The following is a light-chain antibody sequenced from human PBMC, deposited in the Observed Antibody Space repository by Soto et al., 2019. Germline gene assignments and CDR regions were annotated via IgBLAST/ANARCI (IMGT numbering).Light chain of an antibody. Sequence: DIQMTQSPSILSASVGDRVTITCRASQSIRSWLAWYQQKPGKAPKLLIYDAYSLESGVPSRFSGRRSGTEFTLTIAGLQPEDFATYYCQQYNSYWTLGQGTKVDIK. CDR2: DAY. CDR1: QSIRSW. J-gene: IGKJ1*01. CDR3: QQYNSYWT. V-gene: IGKV1-5*01.